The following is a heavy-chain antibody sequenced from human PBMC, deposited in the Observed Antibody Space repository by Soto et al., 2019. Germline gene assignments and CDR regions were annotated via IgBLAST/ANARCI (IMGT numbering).Heavy chain of an antibody. D-gene: IGHD3-10*01. Sequence: ASVKVSCKASGGTFSSYAISWVRQAPGQGLEWMGGIIPIFGTANYAQKFQGRVTITADESTSTAYMELSSLRSEDTAVYYCASLGSGSYYGWFDPWGQGTLVTVSS. V-gene: IGHV1-69*13. CDR3: ASLGSGSYYGWFDP. CDR1: GGTFSSYA. CDR2: IIPIFGTA. J-gene: IGHJ5*02.